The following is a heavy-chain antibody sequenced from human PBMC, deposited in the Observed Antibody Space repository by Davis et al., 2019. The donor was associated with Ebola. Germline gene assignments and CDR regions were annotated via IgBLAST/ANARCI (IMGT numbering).Heavy chain of an antibody. Sequence: SETLSLTCAVSGGSISSSNWWSWVRQPPGKGLEWIGEIYHSGSTNYNPSLKSRVTISVDTSKNQFSLKLSSVTAADTAVYYCARRGPSSGYYSWYFDYWGQGTLVTVSS. CDR2: IYHSGST. D-gene: IGHD3-22*01. CDR3: ARRGPSSGYYSWYFDY. V-gene: IGHV4-4*02. CDR1: GGSISSSNW. J-gene: IGHJ4*02.